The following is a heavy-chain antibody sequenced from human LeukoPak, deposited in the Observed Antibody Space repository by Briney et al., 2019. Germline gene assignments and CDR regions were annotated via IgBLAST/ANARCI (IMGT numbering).Heavy chain of an antibody. Sequence: PSETLSLTCTVSGGSISSYYWSWIRQPPGKGLVWIGYIYYSGSTNYNPSLKSRVTISVDTSKNQFSLKLSSVTAADTAVYYCARRGIAVEYFDYWGQGTLITVSS. J-gene: IGHJ4*02. CDR2: IYYSGST. D-gene: IGHD6-19*01. CDR3: ARRGIAVEYFDY. CDR1: GGSISSYY. V-gene: IGHV4-59*08.